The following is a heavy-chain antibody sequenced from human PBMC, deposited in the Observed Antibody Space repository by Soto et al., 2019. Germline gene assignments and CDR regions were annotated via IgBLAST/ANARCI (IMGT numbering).Heavy chain of an antibody. Sequence: EVQLVESGGGLVQPGGSLRLSCAASGFTVSSNYMSWVRQAAGKGLERVSVIYSGGSTYYADSVKGRFTISRDNSKNTAYLQLSSLRAEDTAVYYCATGVVIRWFDYWGQGTLVTVSS. CDR3: ATGVVIRWFDY. CDR1: GFTVSSNY. CDR2: IYSGGST. J-gene: IGHJ4*02. V-gene: IGHV3-66*01. D-gene: IGHD3-3*01.